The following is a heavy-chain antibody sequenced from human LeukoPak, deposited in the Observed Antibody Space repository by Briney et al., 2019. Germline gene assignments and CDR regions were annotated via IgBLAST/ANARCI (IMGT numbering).Heavy chain of an antibody. CDR3: ARDTFIYYDSSGYQDHDAFDI. CDR2: IYYSGST. Sequence: SETLSLTCTVSGGSISSGDYYWSWIRQPPGKGLEWIGYIYYSGSTYYNPSLKSRVTISVDTSKNQFSLKLSSVIAADTAVYYCARDTFIYYDSSGYQDHDAFDIWGQGTMVTVSS. J-gene: IGHJ3*02. D-gene: IGHD3-22*01. CDR1: GGSISSGDYY. V-gene: IGHV4-30-4*01.